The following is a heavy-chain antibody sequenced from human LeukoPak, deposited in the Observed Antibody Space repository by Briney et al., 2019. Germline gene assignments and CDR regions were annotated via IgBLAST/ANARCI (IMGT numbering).Heavy chain of an antibody. V-gene: IGHV3-7*01. CDR3: ARAVAGRDAFDI. Sequence: PGGSLRLSCAASGFTFSSYWMSWVRQAPGKGLEWVANIKQDGSEKYYVDSVKGRFTISRENSKNSLYLQMNSLRAEDTAVYYCARAVAGRDAFDIWGQGTMVTVSS. CDR2: IKQDGSEK. CDR1: GFTFSSYW. J-gene: IGHJ3*02. D-gene: IGHD6-19*01.